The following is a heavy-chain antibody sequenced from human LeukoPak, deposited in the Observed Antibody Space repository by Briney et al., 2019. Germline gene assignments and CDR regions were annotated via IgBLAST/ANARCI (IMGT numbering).Heavy chain of an antibody. Sequence: SVKISCKASGGTFSSYAISWVRQAPGQGLEWMGRIIPILGMANYAQKFQGRVTITADKSTSTAYMELSSLRSEDTAVYYCARDGGDGYKDYWGQGTLVTVSS. CDR1: GGTFSSYA. J-gene: IGHJ4*02. CDR3: ARDGGDGYKDY. V-gene: IGHV1-69*04. CDR2: IIPILGMA. D-gene: IGHD5-24*01.